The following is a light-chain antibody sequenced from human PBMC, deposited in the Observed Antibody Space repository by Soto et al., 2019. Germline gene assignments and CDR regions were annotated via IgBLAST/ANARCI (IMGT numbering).Light chain of an antibody. J-gene: IGLJ2*01. CDR1: TSDVGGYNY. V-gene: IGLV2-8*01. CDR2: EVS. Sequence: QSALTQPPSASGSPGQSFTISCTGGTSDVGGYNYVSWYQQHPGKAPKLMIYEVSKRPSGVPDRLSGSKSGNTASLTVSGLQAEDEADYYCSSYGGSNTVVFGGGTKLTVL. CDR3: SSYGGSNTVV.